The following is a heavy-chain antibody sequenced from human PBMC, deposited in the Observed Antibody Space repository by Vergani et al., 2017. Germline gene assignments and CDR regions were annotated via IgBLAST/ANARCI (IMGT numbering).Heavy chain of an antibody. Sequence: VQLVETGGGLIQPGGSLRLSCAASGFTFSDHYMHWVRQAPGQGLEWMGWINPNSGGTNYAQKFQGRVTMTRDTSISTAYMELSRLRSDDTAVYYCARASRPYSGSPWDYWYFDLWGRGTLVTVSS. D-gene: IGHD1-26*01. CDR2: INPNSGGT. J-gene: IGHJ2*01. CDR3: ARASRPYSGSPWDYWYFDL. V-gene: IGHV1-2*02. CDR1: GFTFSDHY.